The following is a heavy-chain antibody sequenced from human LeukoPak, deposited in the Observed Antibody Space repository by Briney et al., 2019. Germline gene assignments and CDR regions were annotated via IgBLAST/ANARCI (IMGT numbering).Heavy chain of an antibody. V-gene: IGHV1-2*02. CDR3: ARYYGSGSPGHY. D-gene: IGHD3-10*01. CDR2: INPNSGDT. CDR1: GYTFTGYY. Sequence: ASVKVSCKASGYTFTGYYMHWVRQAPGQGLEWMGRINPNSGDTNYAQKFQGRVTMTRDTSISTAYMELSRLRSDDTAVYYCARYYGSGSPGHYWGQGTLVTVSS. J-gene: IGHJ4*02.